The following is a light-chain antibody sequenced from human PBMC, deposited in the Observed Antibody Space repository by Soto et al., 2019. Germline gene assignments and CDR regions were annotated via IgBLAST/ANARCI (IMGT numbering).Light chain of an antibody. CDR1: QSVSSNQ. CDR3: QQYAISWT. J-gene: IGKJ1*01. V-gene: IGKV3-20*01. CDR2: GAS. Sequence: EIVLTQSPGTLSLSPGERATLSCRASQSVSSNQLAWYQQKPGQAPRLLMYGASSRATGIPDRFSGSGSGTDFTLTISRLGPEDFAEYYCQQYAISWTFGQGTKVEIK.